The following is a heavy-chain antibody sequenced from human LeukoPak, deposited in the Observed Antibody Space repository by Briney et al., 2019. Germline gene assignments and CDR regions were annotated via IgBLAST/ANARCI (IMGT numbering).Heavy chain of an antibody. CDR3: ARQSGAGVASTY. CDR2: IYPGDSDT. V-gene: IGHV5-51*01. J-gene: IGHJ4*02. D-gene: IGHD2-15*01. Sequence: GGSLQISCKGSGCSFTSYWSGWGRRLPGKGGEWMGIIYPGDSDTRYSPSFQGQVTISADKSISTAYLQWSSLKASDTAMYYCARQSGAGVASTYWGQGTLVTVSS. CDR1: GCSFTSYW.